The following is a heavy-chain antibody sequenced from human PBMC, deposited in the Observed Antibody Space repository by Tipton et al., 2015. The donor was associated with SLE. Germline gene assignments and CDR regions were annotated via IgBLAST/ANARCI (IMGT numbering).Heavy chain of an antibody. J-gene: IGHJ4*02. CDR1: GGSFSGYY. V-gene: IGHV4-39*01. CDR3: AGQEG. CDR2: IHYSGST. Sequence: LRLSCTVYGGSFSGYYWSWIRQPPGKGLEWIGSIHYSGSTYYNPSLKSRVTISVDTSKNQFSLKLSSVTAADTAVYYCAGQEGWGQGTLVTVSS.